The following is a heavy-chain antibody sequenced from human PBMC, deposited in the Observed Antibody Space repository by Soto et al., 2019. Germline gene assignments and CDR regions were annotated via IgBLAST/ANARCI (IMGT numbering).Heavy chain of an antibody. Sequence: GGSLRLSCAASGFTFSSSSMNWVRQAPGKGLVWVSRINSDGSSTSYADSVKGRFTISRDNAKNTLYLQMNSLRAEDTAVYYCARRGPNYDILTGYYYFDYWGQGTLVTVSS. J-gene: IGHJ4*02. CDR3: ARRGPNYDILTGYYYFDY. D-gene: IGHD3-9*01. V-gene: IGHV3-74*01. CDR1: GFTFSSSS. CDR2: INSDGSST.